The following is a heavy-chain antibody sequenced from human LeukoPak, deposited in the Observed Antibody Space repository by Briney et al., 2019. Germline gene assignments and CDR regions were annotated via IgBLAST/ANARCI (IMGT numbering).Heavy chain of an antibody. D-gene: IGHD4-17*01. CDR1: GFTFTRYW. CDR2: IKQDGSET. J-gene: IGHJ4*02. Sequence: GGSLRLSCAASGFTFTRYWMSWVRQAPGRGLEWVANIKQDGSETHYVDSVKGRFTISRDNARNLVYLQMNSLRDDDTAVYYCARDGDYIMPPFDYWGQGILVTLSS. CDR3: ARDGDYIMPPFDY. V-gene: IGHV3-7*01.